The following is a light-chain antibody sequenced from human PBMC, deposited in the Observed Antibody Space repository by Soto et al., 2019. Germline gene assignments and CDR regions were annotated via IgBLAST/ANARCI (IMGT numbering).Light chain of an antibody. CDR1: QSVSSSN. CDR3: QQYGSSPRT. CDR2: GAS. V-gene: IGKV3-20*01. Sequence: ELVLTQSPGTLSSSPGERATLSCRASQSVSSSNIAWYQQKPGQAPRLLIYGASDRATGIPDRFSGSGSGTDFTLTISRLEPEDFAVYYCQQYGSSPRTFGQGTKVEI. J-gene: IGKJ1*01.